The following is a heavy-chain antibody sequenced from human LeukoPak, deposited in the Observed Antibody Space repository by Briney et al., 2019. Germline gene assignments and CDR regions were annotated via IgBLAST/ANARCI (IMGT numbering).Heavy chain of an antibody. CDR3: ARAHRSAFDY. CDR1: GDSISTSNSY. V-gene: IGHV4-39*01. CDR2: IYYSGNT. Sequence: SETLSLTCTVSGDSISTSNSYWGWIRQPPGKGLEWIGSIYYSGNTYYNASLKSRVTISVDTSKNQFSLKLSSVTAADTAVYYCARAHRSAFDYWGQGTLVTVSS. J-gene: IGHJ4*02.